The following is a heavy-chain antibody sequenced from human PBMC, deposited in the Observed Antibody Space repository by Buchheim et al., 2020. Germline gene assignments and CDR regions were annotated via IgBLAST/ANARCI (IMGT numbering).Heavy chain of an antibody. Sequence: QVQLVESGGGVVQPGRSLRLSCAASGFTFSSYGMHWVRQAPGKGLEWVAVIWYDGSNKYYADSVKGRFTISRDNSKNTLYLQMNSLRAEDTAVYYCARDHSIQTDNGVPNYWGQGTL. V-gene: IGHV3-33*01. CDR3: ARDHSIQTDNGVPNY. CDR2: IWYDGSNK. D-gene: IGHD2/OR15-2a*01. CDR1: GFTFSSYG. J-gene: IGHJ4*02.